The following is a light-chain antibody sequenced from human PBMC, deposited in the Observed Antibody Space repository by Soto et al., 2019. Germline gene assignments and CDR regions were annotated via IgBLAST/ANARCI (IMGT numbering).Light chain of an antibody. Sequence: DIQMTQSPSSLSASVGDRVTITCRASQSISSYLNWYQQKPGKAPKLLIYAASSLQSGVPSRFSGSGSGTDFTLTISSLQPEDFVTYSSHQGINTPLPFGGLTNVDIK. CDR2: AAS. J-gene: IGKJ4*01. V-gene: IGKV1-39*01. CDR1: QSISSY. CDR3: HQGINTPLP.